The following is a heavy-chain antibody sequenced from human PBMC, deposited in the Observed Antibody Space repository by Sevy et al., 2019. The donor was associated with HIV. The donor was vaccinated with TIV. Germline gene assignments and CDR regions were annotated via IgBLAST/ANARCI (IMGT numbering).Heavy chain of an antibody. Sequence: GGSLRLSCVVSGFDIRSNYMSWVRQAPGKGLEWVSHIYAGGTAYYADSVKGRFTFSRDDSKNTVSLQMRSLRVEDSALYYGASEYCSRGSCFFDYWGQGIQVTVSS. J-gene: IGHJ4*02. CDR2: IYAGGTA. CDR1: GFDIRSNY. V-gene: IGHV3-53*01. CDR3: ASEYCSRGSCFFDY. D-gene: IGHD2-15*01.